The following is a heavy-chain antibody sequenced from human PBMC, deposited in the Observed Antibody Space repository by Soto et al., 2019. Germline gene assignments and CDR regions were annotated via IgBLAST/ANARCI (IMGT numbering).Heavy chain of an antibody. D-gene: IGHD4-17*01. CDR1: GGSISSYY. J-gene: IGHJ4*02. CDR3: ARHETLRGDYDY. V-gene: IGHV4-59*08. CDR2: IYYSVST. Sequence: PSETLSLTCTVSGGSISSYYWSWIRQPPGKGLEWIGYIYYSVSTNYNPSLKSRVTISVDTSKNQFSLKLSSVTAADTAVYYCARHETLRGDYDYWGQGTLVTVSS.